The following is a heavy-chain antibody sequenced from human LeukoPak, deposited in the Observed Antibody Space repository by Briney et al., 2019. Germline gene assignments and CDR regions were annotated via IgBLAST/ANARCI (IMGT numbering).Heavy chain of an antibody. V-gene: IGHV4-31*03. CDR2: IYYSGST. Sequence: SQTLSLTCTVSGGSISSGGYYWSWSRQHPGKGLEWIGYIYYSGSTYYNPSLKSRVTISVDTSKNQFSLKLSSVTAADTAVYYCARAGYCSSTSCSSGGNWFDPWGQGTLVTVSS. D-gene: IGHD2-2*01. CDR3: ARAGYCSSTSCSSGGNWFDP. CDR1: GGSISSGGYY. J-gene: IGHJ5*02.